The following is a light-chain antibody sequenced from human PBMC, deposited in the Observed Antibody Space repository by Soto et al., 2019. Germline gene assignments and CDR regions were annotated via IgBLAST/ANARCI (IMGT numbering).Light chain of an antibody. CDR3: QQLNSFPLT. Sequence: QLTQSPSSLSASVGDRVTITCRASQGISSYLAWYQQKPGKAPKLLIYAASTLQSGVPSRFGGSGSGTDFTLTISSLQPEDFATYSCQQLNSFPLTFGGGTKVEIK. CDR2: AAS. J-gene: IGKJ4*01. CDR1: QGISSY. V-gene: IGKV1-9*01.